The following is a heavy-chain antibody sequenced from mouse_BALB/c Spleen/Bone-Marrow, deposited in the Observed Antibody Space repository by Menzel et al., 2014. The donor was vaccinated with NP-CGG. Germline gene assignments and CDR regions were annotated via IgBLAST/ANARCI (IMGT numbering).Heavy chain of an antibody. V-gene: IGHV2-9*02. CDR3: ARDRGPPY. J-gene: IGHJ3*01. CDR1: GFSLTSYG. D-gene: IGHD3-1*01. CDR2: IWAGGST. Sequence: VKLVESGPGLVAPSQSLSITCTVSGFSLTSYGLHWVRQPPGKGLEWLGVIWAGGSTNYNSAPMSRLSISKDNSKSXVFLKMNSLQTDDTAMYYCARDRGPPYWGQGTLVTVSA.